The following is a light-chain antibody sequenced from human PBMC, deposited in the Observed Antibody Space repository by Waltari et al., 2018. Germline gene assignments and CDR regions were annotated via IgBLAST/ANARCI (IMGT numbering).Light chain of an antibody. J-gene: IGKJ3*01. CDR2: KAS. CDR1: ENVNNY. CDR3: QHNYGTPFT. Sequence: DIQMTQSPSSLSASVGDRVTITCRASENVNNYLNWYQQKPGKAPNLLIYKASILQSGVPSRFSGSGSGTDYTFTISSLQSEDVATYYCQHNYGTPFTFGPGTKLDIK. V-gene: IGKV1-39*01.